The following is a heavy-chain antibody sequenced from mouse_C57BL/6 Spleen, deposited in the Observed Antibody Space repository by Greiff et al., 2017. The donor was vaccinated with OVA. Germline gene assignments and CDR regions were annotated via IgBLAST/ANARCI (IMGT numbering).Heavy chain of an antibody. D-gene: IGHD2-1*01. J-gene: IGHJ4*01. CDR1: GFTFSSYA. V-gene: IGHV5-9-1*02. CDR3: TRDGGNYKGAMDY. Sequence: EVNVVESGEGLVKPGGSLKLSCAASGFTFSSYAMSWVRQTPEKRLEWVAYISSGGDYIYYADTVKGRFTISRDNARNTLYLQMSSLKSEDTAMYYCTRDGGNYKGAMDYWGQGTSVTVSS. CDR2: ISSGGDYI.